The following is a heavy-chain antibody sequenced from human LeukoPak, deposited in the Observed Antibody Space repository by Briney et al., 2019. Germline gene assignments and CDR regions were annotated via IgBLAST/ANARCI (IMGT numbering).Heavy chain of an antibody. V-gene: IGHV3-23*01. CDR1: GFTFSSYA. CDR3: AKGQSYYCSGGSCNELDY. J-gene: IGHJ4*02. CDR2: ISGSGGST. Sequence: GGSLRLSCAASGFTFSSYAMSWVRQAPGKGLEWVSAISGSGGSTYYADSVKGRFTISRDNSKNTLYLQMNSLRAEDWGVYYCAKGQSYYCSGGSCNELDYWGQGTLVTVSS. D-gene: IGHD2-15*01.